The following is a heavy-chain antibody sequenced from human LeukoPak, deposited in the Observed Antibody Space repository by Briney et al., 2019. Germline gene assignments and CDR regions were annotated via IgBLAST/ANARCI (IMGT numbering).Heavy chain of an antibody. CDR2: INTNTGNP. J-gene: IGHJ4*02. D-gene: IGHD6-19*01. V-gene: IGHV7-4-1*02. CDR1: GYTFTSYA. CDR3: ARDTSSGWYKGYFDY. Sequence: ASVKVSCKASGYTFTSYAMNWVRQAPGQGLEWMGWINTNTGNPTYAQGFTGRFVFSLDTSVSTAYLQISSLKAEDTAVYYCARDTSSGWYKGYFDYWGQGTLVTVSS.